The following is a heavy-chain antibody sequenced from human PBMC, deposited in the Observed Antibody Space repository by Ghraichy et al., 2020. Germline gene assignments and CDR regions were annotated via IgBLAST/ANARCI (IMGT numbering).Heavy chain of an antibody. CDR2: ISAYNGNT. Sequence: ASVKVSCKASGYTFTSYGISWVRQAPGQGLEWMGWISAYNGNTNYAQKLQGRVTMTTDTSTSTAYMELRSLRSDDTAVYYCARGGDYYDSSGYGSYWGQGTLVTVSS. CDR3: ARGGDYYDSSGYGSY. V-gene: IGHV1-18*01. J-gene: IGHJ4*02. D-gene: IGHD3-22*01. CDR1: GYTFTSYG.